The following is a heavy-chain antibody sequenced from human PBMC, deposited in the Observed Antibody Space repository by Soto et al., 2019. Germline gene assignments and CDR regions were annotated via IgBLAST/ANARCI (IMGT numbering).Heavy chain of an antibody. Sequence: VQLLESGGGLVQPGGSLRLSCAASGFPFSHYAMSWVRQAPGKGLEWVSAISGNGGDASYADSVRGRFTISRDNSRDTLYLQMNSLRADDTAIYYCGKERRCRGWFGCNFWGQGTMVTVSS. J-gene: IGHJ4*02. V-gene: IGHV3-23*01. CDR1: GFPFSHYA. D-gene: IGHD3-16*01. CDR2: ISGNGGDA. CDR3: GKERRCRGWFGCNF.